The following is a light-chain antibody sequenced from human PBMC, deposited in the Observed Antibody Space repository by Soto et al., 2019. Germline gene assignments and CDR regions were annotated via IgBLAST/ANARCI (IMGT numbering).Light chain of an antibody. CDR3: QYYDSYSWT. V-gene: IGKV1-5*03. CDR2: KAS. Sequence: DIQMTQSPSTLSASVGDRVTITCRASQSISDWLAWYQQKPGKAPKFLIYKASNLESGVPSRFSCSGSGTEFTRAISSVQPDDFATYYCQYYDSYSWTFGQGTKVEIK. J-gene: IGKJ1*01. CDR1: QSISDW.